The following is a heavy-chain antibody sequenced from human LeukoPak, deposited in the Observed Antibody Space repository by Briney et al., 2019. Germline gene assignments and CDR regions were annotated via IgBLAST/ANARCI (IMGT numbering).Heavy chain of an antibody. CDR3: AREGIGDGGNSGNFDY. V-gene: IGHV3-11*01. CDR1: GFTFSDYY. J-gene: IGHJ4*02. Sequence: GGSLRLSCAASGFTFSDYYMSWIRQAPGKGLECISYISSSGSTIYYADSVKGRFSFSRDNAKNSLYLQMNSLRAEDTAIYYCAREGIGDGGNSGNFDYWGQGTLVTVSA. CDR2: ISSSGSTI. D-gene: IGHD4-23*01.